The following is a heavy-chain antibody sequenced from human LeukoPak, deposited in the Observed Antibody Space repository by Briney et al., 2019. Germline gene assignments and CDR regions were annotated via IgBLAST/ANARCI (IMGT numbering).Heavy chain of an antibody. V-gene: IGHV1-18*01. J-gene: IGHJ5*01. CDR3: ARDIRYDSSGYYYYWFDS. CDR1: GYTFPNYG. D-gene: IGHD3-22*01. CDR2: ISGYNGNK. Sequence: GASVKVSCKASGYTFPNYGISWVRQAPGQGLEWMGWISGYNGNKKYVQKLQGRVTMTTDTSTSTAYMELRSLRSDDTAVYYCARDIRYDSSGYYYYWFDSWGQGTLVTVSS.